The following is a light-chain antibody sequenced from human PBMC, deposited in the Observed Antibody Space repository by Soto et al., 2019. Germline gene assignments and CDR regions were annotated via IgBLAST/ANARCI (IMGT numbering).Light chain of an antibody. CDR1: QSVSSN. Sequence: IVMTHSPSTLSVSPRQRSTLSFSSSQSVSSNLAWYQQKPGQAPRLLIYGASSRATGIPDRFSGSGSGTDFTLTISRLEPEDFAVYYCRQYGRSLGFAFGGGTKVDI. CDR3: RQYGRSLGFA. V-gene: IGKV3-20*01. J-gene: IGKJ4*01. CDR2: GAS.